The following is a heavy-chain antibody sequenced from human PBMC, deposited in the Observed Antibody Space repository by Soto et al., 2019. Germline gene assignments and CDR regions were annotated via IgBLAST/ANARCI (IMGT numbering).Heavy chain of an antibody. V-gene: IGHV3-15*01. Sequence: GGSLRLSCAASGFTFSNAWMSWVRQAPGKGLEWVGRIKSKTDGGTTDYAAPVKGRFTISRDDSKNTLYLQMNSLKTEDTAVYYCTTDPSLHVHDYRYYYYYYGMDVWGLGTTVTVSS. CDR1: GFTFSNAW. CDR2: IKSKTDGGTT. D-gene: IGHD4-17*01. J-gene: IGHJ6*02. CDR3: TTDPSLHVHDYRYYYYYYGMDV.